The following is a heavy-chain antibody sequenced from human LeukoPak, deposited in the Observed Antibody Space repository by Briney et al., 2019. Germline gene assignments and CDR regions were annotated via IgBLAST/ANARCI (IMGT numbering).Heavy chain of an antibody. V-gene: IGHV4-4*07. CDR2: IYSSGST. D-gene: IGHD4-23*01. CDR1: GGSINSYY. Sequence: SETLSLTCTVSGGSINSYYWSWIRQPAGRGLGWIGRIYSSGSTNYNPSLKSRVSISVDTSKNQFSLKLTSVTAADTAVYYCARGGKATVVTMWGQGILVTVSS. J-gene: IGHJ4*02. CDR3: ARGGKATVVTM.